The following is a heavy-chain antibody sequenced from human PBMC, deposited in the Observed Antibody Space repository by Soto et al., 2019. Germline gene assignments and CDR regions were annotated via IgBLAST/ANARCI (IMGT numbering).Heavy chain of an antibody. V-gene: IGHV3-21*01. CDR2: ISSSSSYI. CDR3: ARAWRSPEIGNGAFDI. Sequence: GGSLRLSCAASGFTFSSYSMNWVRQAPGKGLEWVSSISSSSSYIYYADSVKGRFTISRDNAKNSLYLQMNSLRAEDTAVYYCARAWRSPEIGNGAFDIWGQGTMVTVSS. CDR1: GFTFSSYS. D-gene: IGHD3-3*01. J-gene: IGHJ3*02.